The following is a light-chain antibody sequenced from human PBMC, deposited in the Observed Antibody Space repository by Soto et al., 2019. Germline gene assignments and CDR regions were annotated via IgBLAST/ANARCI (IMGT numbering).Light chain of an antibody. CDR1: QSLSSRN. Sequence: VSTQSACTLSLSPGERATLSCRASQSLSSRNLACYQQKPGPAPTPIIYVVCSRATGTPVRVSGSGSGTDFTLTISRREPEDFEVYYCQQYGSTPLWTFGQGTKVDIK. CDR3: QQYGSTPLWT. CDR2: VVC. V-gene: IGKV3-20*01. J-gene: IGKJ1*01.